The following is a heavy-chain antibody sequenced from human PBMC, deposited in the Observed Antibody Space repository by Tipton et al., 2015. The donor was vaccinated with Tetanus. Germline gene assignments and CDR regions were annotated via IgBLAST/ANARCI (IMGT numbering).Heavy chain of an antibody. Sequence: TLSLTCAVSADSISSCNYSWSWIRQPPGRGLEWIGYIYHSGTAHYNPSLRSRVTISVDRSKNQFYLKLSSVTAADAAVYYCAIGVPANFIDFWGHGTLVPVS. CDR1: ADSISSCNYS. D-gene: IGHD2-21*02. CDR3: AIGVPANFIDF. V-gene: IGHV4-30-2*01. CDR2: IYHSGTA. J-gene: IGHJ4*01.